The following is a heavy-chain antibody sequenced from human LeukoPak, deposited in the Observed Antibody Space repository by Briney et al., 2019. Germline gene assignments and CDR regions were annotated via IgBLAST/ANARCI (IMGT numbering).Heavy chain of an antibody. CDR1: GGSISRYY. J-gene: IGHJ4*02. CDR3: ARHRGYSYGPPRDLDY. Sequence: SETLSLTCTVSGGSISRYYGSWIRRPPGQGLKWIGHIYSSGSSNYNPSLKSRVTISVDTSTNQFSLTLSSVTAADTAVYYCARHRGYSYGPPRDLDYWGQGTLVTVSS. V-gene: IGHV4-59*08. CDR2: IYSSGSS. D-gene: IGHD5-18*01.